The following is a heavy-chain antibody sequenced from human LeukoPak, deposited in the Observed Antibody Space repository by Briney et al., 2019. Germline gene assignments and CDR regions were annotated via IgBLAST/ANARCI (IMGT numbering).Heavy chain of an antibody. J-gene: IGHJ4*02. D-gene: IGHD3-22*01. Sequence: SETLSLTCTVSGGSISSGSYYWSWIRQPAGKGLEWIGRIYTSGSTNYNPSLKSRVTISVDTSKNQFSLKLSSVTAADTALYYCVREGMIVAVTPFDYWGQGTLVTVSS. CDR3: VREGMIVAVTPFDY. V-gene: IGHV4-61*02. CDR1: GGSISSGSYY. CDR2: IYTSGST.